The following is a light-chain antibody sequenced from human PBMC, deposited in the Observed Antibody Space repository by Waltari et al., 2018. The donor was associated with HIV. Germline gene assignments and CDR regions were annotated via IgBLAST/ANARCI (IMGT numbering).Light chain of an antibody. CDR2: EVN. V-gene: IGLV2-23*02. J-gene: IGLJ2*01. CDR3: CSYAGRSTLEV. Sequence: SALTQPASVSGSPGQSITISCTGTSSYVGAYNLFSWYQQHPGKAPKFIIYEVNKRPSEVSIRFSGSKSGNTASLTISGLQAEDEADYYCCSYAGRSTLEVFGGGTKVTVL. CDR1: SSYVGAYNL.